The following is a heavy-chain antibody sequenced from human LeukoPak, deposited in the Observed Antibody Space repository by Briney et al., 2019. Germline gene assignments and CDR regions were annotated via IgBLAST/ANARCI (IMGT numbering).Heavy chain of an antibody. CDR1: GFTFSSYS. CDR2: ISSSSSTI. J-gene: IGHJ6*03. CDR3: AREGDVTMLRDQYYYYYYMDV. V-gene: IGHV3-48*04. D-gene: IGHD3-3*01. Sequence: GSLRLSCAASGFTFSSYSMNWVRQAPGKGLEWVSYISSSSSTIYYADSVKGRFTISRDNAKNSLYLQMNSLRAEDTAVYYCAREGDVTMLRDQYYYYYYMDVWGKGTTVTVSS.